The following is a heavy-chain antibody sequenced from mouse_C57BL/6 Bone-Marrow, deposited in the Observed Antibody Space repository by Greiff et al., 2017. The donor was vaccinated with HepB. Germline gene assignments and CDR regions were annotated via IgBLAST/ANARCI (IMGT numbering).Heavy chain of an antibody. CDR3: AREIGTTVVEGY. CDR1: GYTFTDYY. V-gene: IGHV1-19*01. D-gene: IGHD1-1*01. CDR2: INPYNGGT. J-gene: IGHJ2*01. Sequence: EVKLLESGPVLVKPGASVKMSCKASGYTFTDYYMNWVKQSHGKSLEWIGVINPYNGGTSYNQKFKGKATLTVDKSSSTAYMELNSLTSEDSAVYYCAREIGTTVVEGYWGQGTTLTVSS.